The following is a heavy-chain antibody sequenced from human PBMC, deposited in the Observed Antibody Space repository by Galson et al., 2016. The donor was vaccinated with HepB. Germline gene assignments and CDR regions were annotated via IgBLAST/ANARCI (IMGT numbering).Heavy chain of an antibody. CDR2: AHYTGSP. CDR3: ARQPGSGIPYDYFDL. V-gene: IGHV4-39*01. D-gene: IGHD2-21*01. CDR1: GDSIKSGFSY. J-gene: IGHJ4*02. Sequence: SETLSLTCSVSGDSIKSGFSYWGWVRQSPGKGLEWIGTAHYTGSPYYNPSLKSRVTIFVDTSKNQFSLKVTSVTAADTAVYFCARQPGSGIPYDYFDLWGQGTLVPVSS.